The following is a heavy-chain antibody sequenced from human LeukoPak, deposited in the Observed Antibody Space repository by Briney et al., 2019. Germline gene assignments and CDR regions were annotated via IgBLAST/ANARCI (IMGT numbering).Heavy chain of an antibody. J-gene: IGHJ4*02. D-gene: IGHD5-18*01. CDR1: GFTFSTYA. Sequence: PGGSLRLSCAASGFTFSTYAVSWVRQAPGKGLEWVSAISGSGGSTYYADSVKGRFTISRDNSKNTVYLQMSTLRAEDTAVYYCVKEGGLGYTYGFDYWGQGTLVTVSS. CDR3: VKEGGLGYTYGFDY. CDR2: ISGSGGST. V-gene: IGHV3-23*01.